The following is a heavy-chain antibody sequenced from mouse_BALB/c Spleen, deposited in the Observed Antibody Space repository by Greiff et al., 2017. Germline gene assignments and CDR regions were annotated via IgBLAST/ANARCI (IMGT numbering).Heavy chain of an antibody. V-gene: IGHV5-9*03. D-gene: IGHD1-1*01. Sequence: EVMLVESGGGLVKPGGSLKLSCAASGFTFSSYTMSWVRQTPEKRLEWVATISSGGGNTYYPDSVKGRFTISRDNAKNNLYLQMSSLRSEDTALYYCARYDYEAWFAYWGQGTLVTVSA. J-gene: IGHJ3*01. CDR2: ISSGGGNT. CDR1: GFTFSSYT. CDR3: ARYDYEAWFAY.